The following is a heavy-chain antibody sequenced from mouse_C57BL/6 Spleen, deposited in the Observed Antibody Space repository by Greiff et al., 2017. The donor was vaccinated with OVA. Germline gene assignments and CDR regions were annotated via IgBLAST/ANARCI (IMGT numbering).Heavy chain of an antibody. CDR1: GYTFTSYW. Sequence: VQLQQPGAELVKPGASVKLSCKASGYTFTSYWMHWVKQRPGQGLEWIGYINPSSGYTKYNQKFKDKATLTADKSSSTAYMQLRSLTYEDSAVYYCAQIRETADYFDYWGQGTTLTVSS. D-gene: IGHD4-1*01. V-gene: IGHV1-7*01. J-gene: IGHJ2*01. CDR2: INPSSGYT. CDR3: AQIRETADYFDY.